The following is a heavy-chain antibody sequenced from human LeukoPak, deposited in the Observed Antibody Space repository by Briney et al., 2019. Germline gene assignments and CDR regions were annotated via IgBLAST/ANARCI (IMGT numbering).Heavy chain of an antibody. CDR2: IYNSGST. Sequence: SETLSLTCTVAGGSISSGYWSWIRQPAGKWLEWLGRIYNSGSTNYNPSLKSRVTMSVETSKNQFCLKLKSVTAADTAVYYCARVSHVVFAFDIWGQGTMVTVSS. V-gene: IGHV4-4*07. D-gene: IGHD2-8*02. CDR3: ARVSHVVFAFDI. CDR1: GGSISSGY. J-gene: IGHJ3*02.